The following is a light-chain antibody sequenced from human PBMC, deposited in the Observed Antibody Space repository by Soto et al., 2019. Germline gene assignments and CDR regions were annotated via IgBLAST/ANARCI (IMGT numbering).Light chain of an antibody. CDR1: QSVSRSY. CDR3: QQYGNSPPYT. CDR2: GTS. J-gene: IGKJ2*01. V-gene: IGKV3-20*01. Sequence: EIVLTQSPGTLSLSPGERATLSCRASQSVSRSYLAWYQQKPGQAPSLLMYGTSNRATGTPDRFSGSGSGTDSTLTISRLEPEDFAVYYCQQYGNSPPYTFGQGTKLEIK.